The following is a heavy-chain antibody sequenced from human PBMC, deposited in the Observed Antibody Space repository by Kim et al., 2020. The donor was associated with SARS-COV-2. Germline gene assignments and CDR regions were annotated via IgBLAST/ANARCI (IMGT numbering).Heavy chain of an antibody. Sequence: LKSRVTISVDTSKDQFSRKLSSVTAADTAVYYCARGRITIFGVVTEFDYWGQGTLVTVSS. D-gene: IGHD3-3*01. V-gene: IGHV4-31*02. CDR3: ARGRITIFGVVTEFDY. J-gene: IGHJ4*02.